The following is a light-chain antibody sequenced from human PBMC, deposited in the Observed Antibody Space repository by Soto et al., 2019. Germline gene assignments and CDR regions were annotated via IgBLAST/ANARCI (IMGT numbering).Light chain of an antibody. CDR3: QQYNNWWT. V-gene: IGKV3-15*01. CDR1: QSISSN. J-gene: IGKJ1*01. Sequence: EIVMTQSPATLSVSPGERATLSCRASQSISSNLAWYQQKPGQAPRLLIYGATTRATGIPARFSGTGSGTDFILTISSLQSEDFAVYYCQQYNNWWTFGQGTKVDIK. CDR2: GAT.